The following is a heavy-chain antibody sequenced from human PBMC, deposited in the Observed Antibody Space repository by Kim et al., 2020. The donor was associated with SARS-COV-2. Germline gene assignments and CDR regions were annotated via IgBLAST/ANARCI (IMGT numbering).Heavy chain of an antibody. D-gene: IGHD4-17*01. J-gene: IGHJ4*02. CDR3: ARDLSYGDYVSDY. V-gene: IGHV1-18*01. Sequence: AQKLQGRVTMTTDTSTSTAYMELRSLRSDDTAVYYCARDLSYGDYVSDYWGQGTLVTVSS.